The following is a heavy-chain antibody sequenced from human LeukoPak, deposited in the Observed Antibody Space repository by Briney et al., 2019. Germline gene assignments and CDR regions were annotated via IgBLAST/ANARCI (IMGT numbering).Heavy chain of an antibody. Sequence: PSETLSLTCTVSSGSISTSNYYWGWVRQPPGKALEWIGNIFYSGSTNYNPSLKSRVTISVDTSKNQFSLKLSSVTAADTAVYYCARDGGTGPRAFDIWGQGTMVTVSS. D-gene: IGHD1-1*01. CDR1: SGSISTSNYY. CDR3: ARDGGTGPRAFDI. CDR2: IFYSGST. J-gene: IGHJ3*02. V-gene: IGHV4-39*07.